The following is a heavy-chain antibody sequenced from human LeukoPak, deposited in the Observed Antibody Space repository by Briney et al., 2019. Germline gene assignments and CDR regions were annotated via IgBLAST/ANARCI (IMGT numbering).Heavy chain of an antibody. CDR2: IYYSGST. J-gene: IGHJ4*02. Sequence: PSETLSLTCTVSGGSISSYYWSWIRQPPGKGLEWIGYIYYSGSTNYNPSLKSRVTISVDTSKNQFSLKLSPVTAADTAVYYCARGLYDFWSGYYDGYFDYWGQGTLVTVSS. V-gene: IGHV4-59*01. D-gene: IGHD3-3*01. CDR1: GGSISSYY. CDR3: ARGLYDFWSGYYDGYFDY.